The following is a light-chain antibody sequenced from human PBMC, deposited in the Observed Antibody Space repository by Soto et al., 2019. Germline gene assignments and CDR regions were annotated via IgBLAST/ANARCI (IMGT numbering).Light chain of an antibody. CDR2: AAS. J-gene: IGKJ1*01. CDR3: QLYAISPLP. Sequence: IVLTLSPCALSLSPGERATLSCRASQSVSSSYLAWYQQKPGQAPRLLIYAASSRATGIPDRFSGSGSGTDFTLTISRLEPEDFAIYYCQLYAISPLPFGQGTKVDI. CDR1: QSVSSSY. V-gene: IGKV3-20*01.